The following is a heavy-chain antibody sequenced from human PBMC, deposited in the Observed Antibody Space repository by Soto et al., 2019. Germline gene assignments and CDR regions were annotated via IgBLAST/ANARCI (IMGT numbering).Heavy chain of an antibody. CDR1: GFSFTKAW. CDR2: IKSKTDGGTT. Sequence: GGSLRLSCAASGFSFTKAWMSWVRQAPGKGLEWIGLIKSKTDGGTTDYAAPVKGRFSISRDDSKNMLYLQVNSLKTEDTAVYYCTKDEPGMSPGIDYWGQGTLVTVSS. J-gene: IGHJ4*02. V-gene: IGHV3-15*01. D-gene: IGHD6-13*01. CDR3: TKDEPGMSPGIDY.